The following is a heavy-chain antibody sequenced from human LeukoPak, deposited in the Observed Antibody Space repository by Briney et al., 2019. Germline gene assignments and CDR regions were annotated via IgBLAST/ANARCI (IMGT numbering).Heavy chain of an antibody. CDR1: GFTVSSNY. D-gene: IGHD6-19*01. Sequence: GGSLRLSCAASGFTVSSNYMSWVRQAPGKGLEWVSVIYSGGSTYYADSVKGRFTISRDNSKNTLYLQMNSLRAEDTAVYYCARDRPGIAVAGTSYGMDVWGQGTTVTVSS. CDR3: ARDRPGIAVAGTSYGMDV. V-gene: IGHV3-53*01. CDR2: IYSGGST. J-gene: IGHJ6*02.